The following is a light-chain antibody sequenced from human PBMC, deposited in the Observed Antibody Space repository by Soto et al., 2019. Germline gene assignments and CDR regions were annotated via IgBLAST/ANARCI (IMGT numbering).Light chain of an antibody. V-gene: IGLV2-14*02. CDR2: EVG. CDR3: TSYAGGNQV. J-gene: IGLJ1*01. Sequence: QSALTQPASVSGSPGQSITISCTGTSSDVATYNLVSWYQHHPGKAPKLIIYEVGNRPSGVSDRFSGSKSGNTASLTISGLQAEDEAHYYCTSYAGGNQVFGTGTKLTVL. CDR1: SSDVATYNL.